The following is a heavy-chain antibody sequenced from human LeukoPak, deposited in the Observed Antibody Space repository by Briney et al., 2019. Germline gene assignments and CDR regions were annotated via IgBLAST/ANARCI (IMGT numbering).Heavy chain of an antibody. CDR2: IKQGGSEK. V-gene: IGHV3-7*01. J-gene: IGHJ3*02. CDR1: GFTFSSYW. CDR3: ARSAVTSYAFDI. Sequence: PGGSLRLSCAASGFTFSSYWMSWVRQAPGKGLEWGANIKQGGSEKYCVDSVKGRFTISRDNAKNSLYLQMNSLRAEDTAVYYCARSAVTSYAFDIWGQGKMVTVSS. D-gene: IGHD2/OR15-2a*01.